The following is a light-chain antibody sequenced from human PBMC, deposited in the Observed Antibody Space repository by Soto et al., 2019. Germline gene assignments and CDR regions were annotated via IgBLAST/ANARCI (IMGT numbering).Light chain of an antibody. CDR1: QSISSN. V-gene: IGKV3-15*01. Sequence: EIVMTQSPATLSVSPGEGATLSCRASQSISSNLAWYQQKSGQSPRLLIYAASTTAPGFTAKFSGSGSGTEFTLTISSLQSEDFAVYYCQQYSNWPPTFGQGTKVELK. J-gene: IGKJ1*01. CDR3: QQYSNWPPT. CDR2: AAS.